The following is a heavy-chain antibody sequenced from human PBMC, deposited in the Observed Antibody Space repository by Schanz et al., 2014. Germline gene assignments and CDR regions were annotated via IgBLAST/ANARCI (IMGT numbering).Heavy chain of an antibody. J-gene: IGHJ4*02. D-gene: IGHD3-16*02. CDR2: ISGSGVIT. V-gene: IGHV3-23*04. Sequence: EVQLVESGGGLVQPGGSLRLSCATSGFTFSTYAMSWVRQAPGKGLEWVSGISGSGVITYYEDSVKGRFTISRDNSKNTLYLQMNSLRAEDKAIYSCAKYRYSVFDFDYWGQGTLVTVSS. CDR1: GFTFSTYA. CDR3: AKYRYSVFDFDY.